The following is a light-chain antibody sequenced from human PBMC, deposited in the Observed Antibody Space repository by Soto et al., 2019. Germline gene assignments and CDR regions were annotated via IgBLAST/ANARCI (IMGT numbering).Light chain of an antibody. J-gene: IGKJ1*01. Sequence: VMTQSPATLSVSPGXRAALSCRASQSVSTNLAWYQQKPGQPPRLLIYFASTRATAVPSRFTAGGSGTEFTLTISSLQSDDLAVYYCQQYDKWPRTFGQGTKVDI. CDR3: QQYDKWPRT. V-gene: IGKV3-15*01. CDR1: QSVSTN. CDR2: FAS.